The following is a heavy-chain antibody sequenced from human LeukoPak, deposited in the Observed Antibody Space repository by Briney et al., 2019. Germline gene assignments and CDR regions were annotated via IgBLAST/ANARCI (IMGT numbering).Heavy chain of an antibody. CDR2: IFSGGST. CDR3: ARAPYSSSIDY. D-gene: IGHD6-13*01. Sequence: GGSLRLSCAASGFTFSSYSMNWVRQAPGKGLECVAVIFSGGSTYYGDSVKGRFTISRDNSRNTLYLQMNSLRAEDTAVYYCARAPYSSSIDYWGQGTLVTVSS. CDR1: GFTFSSYS. V-gene: IGHV3-53*01. J-gene: IGHJ4*02.